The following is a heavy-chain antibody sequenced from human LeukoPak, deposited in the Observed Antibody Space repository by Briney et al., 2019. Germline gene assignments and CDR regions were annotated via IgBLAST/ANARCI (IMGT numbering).Heavy chain of an antibody. V-gene: IGHV3-21*01. Sequence: PGGSLRLSCTVSGFTFSSFTMNWVRQGPGKGLEWVASISNSGDYISYADSLKGRFTISRDNAKNSLFLQMSSLRAEDTAVYYCAREGSYLFDYWGQGTLVTVSS. J-gene: IGHJ4*02. CDR2: ISNSGDYI. CDR3: AREGSYLFDY. D-gene: IGHD1-26*01. CDR1: GFTFSSFT.